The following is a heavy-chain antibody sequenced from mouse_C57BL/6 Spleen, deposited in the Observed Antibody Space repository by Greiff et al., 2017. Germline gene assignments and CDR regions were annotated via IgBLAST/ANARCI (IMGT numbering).Heavy chain of an antibody. CDR1: GFTFSSYG. D-gene: IGHD1-1*01. CDR2: ISSGGSYT. CDR3: ARHRYPYYFDY. J-gene: IGHJ2*01. V-gene: IGHV5-6*01. Sequence: EVQLVESGGDLVKPGGSLKLSCAASGFTFSSYGMSWVRQTPDKRLEWVATISSGGSYTYYPDSVKGRFTISRDNAKNTLYLQMSSLKSEDTAMYYCARHRYPYYFDYWGKGTTLTVSS.